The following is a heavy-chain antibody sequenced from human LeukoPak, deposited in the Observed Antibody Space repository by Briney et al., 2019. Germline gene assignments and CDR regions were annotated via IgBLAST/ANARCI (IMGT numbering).Heavy chain of an antibody. CDR2: ISSSGSTI. Sequence: GGSPRLSCAASGFTFSSYEMNWVRQAPGKGLEWVSYISSSGSTIYYADSVKGRFTISRDNAKNSLYLQMNSLRAEETAVYYCAELGITMIGGVWGKGTTVTISS. CDR1: GFTFSSYE. V-gene: IGHV3-48*03. CDR3: AELGITMIGGV. D-gene: IGHD3-10*02. J-gene: IGHJ6*04.